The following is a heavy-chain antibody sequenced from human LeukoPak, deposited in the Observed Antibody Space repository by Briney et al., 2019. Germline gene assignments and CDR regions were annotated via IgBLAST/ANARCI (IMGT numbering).Heavy chain of an antibody. CDR1: GFTVSSNY. D-gene: IGHD4-17*01. Sequence: WGSLRLSCAASGFTVSSNYMSWVRQAPGKGLEWVSVIYSGGSTYYEDSVKGRFTISRDNSKNTLYLQMNSLRAEDTAVYYCAGTDYGDYSTGYYGMDVWGQGTTVTVSS. CDR2: IYSGGST. CDR3: AGTDYGDYSTGYYGMDV. J-gene: IGHJ6*02. V-gene: IGHV3-66*01.